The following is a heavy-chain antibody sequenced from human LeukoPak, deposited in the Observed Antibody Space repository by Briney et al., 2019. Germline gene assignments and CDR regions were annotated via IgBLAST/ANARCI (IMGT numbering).Heavy chain of an antibody. Sequence: GASVKVSCKASGGTFSSYAISWVRQAPGQGLEWMGGIIPIFGTANYAQKFQGRVTITTDESTSTAYMELSSLRSEDTAVYYCARDAYSNYGAFDIWGQGTMVTVSS. CDR3: ARDAYSNYGAFDI. V-gene: IGHV1-69*05. J-gene: IGHJ3*02. CDR1: GGTFSSYA. CDR2: IIPIFGTA. D-gene: IGHD4-11*01.